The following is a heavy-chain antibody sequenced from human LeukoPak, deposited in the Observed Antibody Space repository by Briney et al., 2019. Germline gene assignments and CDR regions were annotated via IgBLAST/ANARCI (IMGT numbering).Heavy chain of an antibody. CDR2: IIPILGIA. CDR3: ARDSSSWTRGDY. D-gene: IGHD6-13*01. Sequence: GASVKVSCKASGGTFSSYATSWVRQAPGQGLEWMGRIIPILGIANYAQKFQGRVTITADKSTSTAYMELSSLRSEDTAVYYCARDSSSWTRGDYWGQGTLVTVSS. V-gene: IGHV1-69*04. CDR1: GGTFSSYA. J-gene: IGHJ4*02.